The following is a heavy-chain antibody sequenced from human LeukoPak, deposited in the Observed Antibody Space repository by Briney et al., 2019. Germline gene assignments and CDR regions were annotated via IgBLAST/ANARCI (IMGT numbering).Heavy chain of an antibody. D-gene: IGHD1-1*01. CDR2: FDPEDGET. V-gene: IGHV1-24*01. CDR3: TTARRRDSWNPRF. Sequence: ASVKVSCKVSGYTLTELSMHWVRQAPGKGLEWMGGFDPEDGETIYAQKFQGRVTMTEDTSTGTAYMQLSSLTSEDTAVYYCTTARRRDSWNPRFWGQGTLVSVSS. J-gene: IGHJ4*02. CDR1: GYTLTELS.